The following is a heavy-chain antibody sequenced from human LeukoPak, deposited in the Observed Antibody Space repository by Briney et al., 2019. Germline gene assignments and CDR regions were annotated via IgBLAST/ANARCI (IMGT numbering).Heavy chain of an antibody. D-gene: IGHD4-17*01. V-gene: IGHV3-7*01. CDR3: AKDFLHGDYAAGYDY. J-gene: IGHJ4*02. Sequence: SGGSLRLSCAASGFTFSSYWMSWVRQAPGKGLEWVANIKQDGSEKYYVDSVKGRFTISRDNSKNTLYLQMNSLRAEDTAVYYCAKDFLHGDYAAGYDYWGQGTLVTVSS. CDR1: GFTFSSYW. CDR2: IKQDGSEK.